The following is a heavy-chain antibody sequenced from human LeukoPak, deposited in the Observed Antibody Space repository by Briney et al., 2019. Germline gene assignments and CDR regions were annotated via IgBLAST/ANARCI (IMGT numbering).Heavy chain of an antibody. J-gene: IGHJ4*02. CDR2: IYYSGST. CDR1: GGSISSSSCY. Sequence: SETLSLTCTVSGGSISSSSCYWGWIRQPPGKGLECIGSIYYSGSTYYNPSLKSRVTISVDTSKNQFSLKLSSVTAADTAVYYCARAVYYYGSGSYSFGFDYWGQGTLVTVSS. CDR3: ARAVYYYGSGSYSFGFDY. D-gene: IGHD3-10*01. V-gene: IGHV4-39*01.